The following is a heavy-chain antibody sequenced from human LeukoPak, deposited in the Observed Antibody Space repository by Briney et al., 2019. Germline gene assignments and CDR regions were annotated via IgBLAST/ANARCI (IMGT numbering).Heavy chain of an antibody. V-gene: IGHV3-43*01. D-gene: IGHD5-12*01. CDR3: AKSGLGGHGIFAGRGSLYYYYYLDV. Sequence: GGSLRLSCAASGFTFNDFIMQWVRQVPGKSLEWVALISGDGATTDYASSVEGRFTISRDNTQNSLFLEMNNLGTEDTALYYCAKSGLGGHGIFAGRGSLYYYYYLDVWGKGTTVIVS. J-gene: IGHJ6*03. CDR2: ISGDGATT. CDR1: GFTFNDFI.